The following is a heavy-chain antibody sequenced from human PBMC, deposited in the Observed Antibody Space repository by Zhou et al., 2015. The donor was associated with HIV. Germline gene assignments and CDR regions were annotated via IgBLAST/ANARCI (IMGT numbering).Heavy chain of an antibody. J-gene: IGHJ4*02. CDR3: ARGGPAVPGY. CDR1: RFTFSSYS. D-gene: IGHD2-2*01. V-gene: IGHV3-21*01. Sequence: EVQLVESGGGLVKPGGSLRLSCAASRFTFSSYSMNWVRQAPGKGLEWVSSISSSSSYIYYADSVKGRFTISRDNAKNSLYLQMNSLRAEDTAVYYCARGGPAVPGYWGQGTLVTVSS. CDR2: ISSSSSYI.